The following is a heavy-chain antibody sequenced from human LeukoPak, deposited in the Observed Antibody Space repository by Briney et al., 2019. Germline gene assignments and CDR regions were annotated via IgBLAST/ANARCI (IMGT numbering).Heavy chain of an antibody. Sequence: PGGSLRLSCAASGFTISSYYMNWVRQAPGKGLEWVSVIYSGGSTDYADSVKGRFTISRGNALNSLFLQMNSLRAEDTAMYYCASPYYDFWSGNPSRVRDFDYWGQGTLVTVSS. CDR2: IYSGGST. J-gene: IGHJ4*02. CDR3: ASPYYDFWSGNPSRVRDFDY. V-gene: IGHV3-53*01. CDR1: GFTISSYY. D-gene: IGHD3-3*01.